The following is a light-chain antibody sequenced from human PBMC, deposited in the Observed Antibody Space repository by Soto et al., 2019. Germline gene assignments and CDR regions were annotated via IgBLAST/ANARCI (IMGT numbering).Light chain of an antibody. V-gene: IGKV3-20*01. CDR2: GAS. CDR3: QRNGDSPPFA. J-gene: IGKJ3*01. Sequence: EIVLTQSPGTLSLSPGERATLSCRASQSVGSYLAWYQQKPGQAPRLLIYGASIRATGTPDRFSGSGFGTDFTLTISRLEPEDFAVYFCQRNGDSPPFAFGPGTKLDVK. CDR1: QSVGSY.